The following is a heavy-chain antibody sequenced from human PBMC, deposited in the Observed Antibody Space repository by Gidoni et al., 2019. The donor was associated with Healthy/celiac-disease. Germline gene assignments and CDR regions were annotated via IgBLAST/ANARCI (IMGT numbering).Heavy chain of an antibody. D-gene: IGHD3-3*01. CDR1: GFSLSTSGVG. CDR3: AHSVLGVGGGFWSGYYRGSNFDY. Sequence: QITLKESGPTLVKPTQTLTLTCTFSGFSLSTSGVGVGWIRQPPGKALEWLALIYWDDDKRYSPSLKSRLTITKDTSKNQVVLTMTNMDPVDTATYYCAHSVLGVGGGFWSGYYRGSNFDYWGQGTLVTVSS. V-gene: IGHV2-5*02. J-gene: IGHJ4*02. CDR2: IYWDDDK.